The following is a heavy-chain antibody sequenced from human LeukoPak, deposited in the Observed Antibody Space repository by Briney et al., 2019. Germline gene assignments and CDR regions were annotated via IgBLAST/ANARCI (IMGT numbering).Heavy chain of an antibody. J-gene: IGHJ4*02. Sequence: KPSETLSLTCTVSGASISSYYWIWIRQPPGKGLEWIGYIYYGGSTNYNPSLKSRVTISVDTSKNQFSLKLSSVTAADTAVYYCASGPYPAAGTDHQFDYWGQGTLVTVSS. CDR2: IYYGGST. V-gene: IGHV4-59*01. D-gene: IGHD6-13*01. CDR1: GASISSYY. CDR3: ASGPYPAAGTDHQFDY.